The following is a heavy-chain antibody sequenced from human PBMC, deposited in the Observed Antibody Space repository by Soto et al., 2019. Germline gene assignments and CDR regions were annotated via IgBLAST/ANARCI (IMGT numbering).Heavy chain of an antibody. D-gene: IGHD4-17*01. Sequence: ESGGGLVQPGRSLRLSCAASGFPFDDYAMHWVRQAPGKGLEWVSAISWNSGSIGYADSVKGRFTISRDNAKNSLYLQMNSLRAEDTALYYCAKDQTTVTTSGAFDIWGQGTIVTVSS. CDR3: AKDQTTVTTSGAFDI. CDR1: GFPFDDYA. J-gene: IGHJ3*02. V-gene: IGHV3-9*01. CDR2: ISWNSGSI.